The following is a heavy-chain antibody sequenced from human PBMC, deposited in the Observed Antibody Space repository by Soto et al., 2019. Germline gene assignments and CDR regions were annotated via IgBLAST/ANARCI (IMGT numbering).Heavy chain of an antibody. Sequence: TGGSLRLSCAASGFTFSSYGMHWVRPTPGKGLEWVAVISYDGSNKYYADSVKGRFTISRDNSKNTLYLQMNSLRAEDTAVYYCAKGGGVVAVAEYYFDYWGQGTLVTVSS. D-gene: IGHD6-19*01. CDR1: GFTFSSYG. CDR3: AKGGGVVAVAEYYFDY. V-gene: IGHV3-30*18. CDR2: ISYDGSNK. J-gene: IGHJ4*02.